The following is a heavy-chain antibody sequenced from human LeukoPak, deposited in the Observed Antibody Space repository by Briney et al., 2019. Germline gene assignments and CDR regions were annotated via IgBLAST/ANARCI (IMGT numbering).Heavy chain of an antibody. J-gene: IGHJ4*02. CDR3: ARRLVSHLSFDY. Sequence: ASVKVSCKASGYTLTSYFIHWVRRAPGQGLEWMGWINPDSGGTNYAQKFQGRVTMTRDTSISTAYMELNRLRSDDSAVYYCARRLVSHLSFDYWGQGTLVTVSS. CDR2: INPDSGGT. CDR1: GYTLTSYF. V-gene: IGHV1-2*02. D-gene: IGHD2/OR15-2a*01.